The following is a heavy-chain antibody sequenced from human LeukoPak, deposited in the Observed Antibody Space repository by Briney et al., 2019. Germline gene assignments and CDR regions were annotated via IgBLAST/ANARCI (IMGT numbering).Heavy chain of an antibody. D-gene: IGHD2-2*01. CDR2: MNPNSGNT. Sequence: ASVKVSCKASGYTFTSYDINWVRQATGQGLEWMGWMNPNSGNTGYAQKFQGRVTMTRNTSISTAYMELSSLRSEDTAVYYCATGLGVPAAMRVGFYNAWGQGTLVTVSS. J-gene: IGHJ4*02. CDR3: ATGLGVPAAMRVGFYNA. CDR1: GYTFTSYD. V-gene: IGHV1-8*01.